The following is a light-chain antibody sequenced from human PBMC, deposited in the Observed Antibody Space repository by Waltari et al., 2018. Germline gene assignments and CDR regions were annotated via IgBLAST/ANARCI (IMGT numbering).Light chain of an antibody. Sequence: TQSPGTLSLSPGERATLSCRASQSVGSSYLAWYQQKPGQAPRLLIYGASSRATVIPARFSGSGSGTDLTLTISRLEPEDSAVYYCQQYGTSRTFGQGTKVEIK. V-gene: IGKV3-20*01. CDR3: QQYGTSRT. CDR2: GAS. CDR1: QSVGSSY. J-gene: IGKJ1*01.